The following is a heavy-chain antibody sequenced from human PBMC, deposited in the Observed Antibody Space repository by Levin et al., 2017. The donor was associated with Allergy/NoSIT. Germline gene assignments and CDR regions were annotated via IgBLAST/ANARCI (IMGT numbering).Heavy chain of an antibody. CDR3: VRDGNDY. V-gene: IGHV3-66*01. CDR2: IYSGGTT. J-gene: IGHJ4*02. Sequence: PGGSLRLSCAASGFTVSSNYMSWVRQAPGKGLEWVSLIYSGGTTYYADSVKGRFTISRDNSKNTLYLQMNSLRVEDTAVYYWVRDGNDYWGQGTLVTVSS. CDR1: GFTVSSNY.